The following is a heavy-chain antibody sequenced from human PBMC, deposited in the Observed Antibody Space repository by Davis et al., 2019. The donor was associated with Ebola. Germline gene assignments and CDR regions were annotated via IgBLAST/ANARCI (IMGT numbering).Heavy chain of an antibody. V-gene: IGHV1-18*01. J-gene: IGHJ6*02. D-gene: IGHD6-19*01. CDR3: ARAGADNYYYYYGMDV. Sequence: ASVKVSCKASGYTFTSYGISWVRQAPGQGLEWMGWISAYNGNTNYAQKLQGRVTMTTDTSTSTAYMELRSLRSDDTAVYYCARAGADNYYYYYGMDVWGQGTTVTVSS. CDR2: ISAYNGNT. CDR1: GYTFTSYG.